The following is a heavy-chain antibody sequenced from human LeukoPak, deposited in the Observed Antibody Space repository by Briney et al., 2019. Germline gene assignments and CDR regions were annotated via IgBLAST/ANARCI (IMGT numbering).Heavy chain of an antibody. CDR1: GFTFSDYG. Sequence: GGSLRLSCVASGFTFSDYGIQWVRQAPGKGLEWVAVVAKDGGHKAYSDSVKGRLSISRDNSKNTAFLQMDSLRAEDAAVYFCAREHSHSNWFFDLWGPGTPVTVSS. V-gene: IGHV3-30*03. J-gene: IGHJ2*01. CDR3: AREHSHSNWFFDL. CDR2: VAKDGGHK. D-gene: IGHD4-11*01.